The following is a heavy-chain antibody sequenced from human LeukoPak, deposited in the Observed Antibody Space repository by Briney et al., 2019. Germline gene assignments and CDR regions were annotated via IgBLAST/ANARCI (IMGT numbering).Heavy chain of an antibody. Sequence: PGGSLRLSCAASGFTFSSYGIHWVRQAPGKGLEWVAFIRYDGSNKYYADSVKGRFTISRDNSKKTLYLQMNSLRAEDTAVYYCAKVLFVRSSSTPYMDVWGKGTTVTVSS. V-gene: IGHV3-30*02. D-gene: IGHD6-6*01. J-gene: IGHJ6*03. CDR2: IRYDGSNK. CDR1: GFTFSSYG. CDR3: AKVLFVRSSSTPYMDV.